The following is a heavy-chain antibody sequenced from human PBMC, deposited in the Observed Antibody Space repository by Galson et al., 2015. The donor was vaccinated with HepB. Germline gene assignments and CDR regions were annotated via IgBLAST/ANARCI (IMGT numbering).Heavy chain of an antibody. V-gene: IGHV3-23*01. CDR2: ITPSGDNT. J-gene: IGHJ4*01. CDR3: AKVFPEKTDGWYRQALYYFDS. CDR1: GFTFSYYA. Sequence: SLRLSCAASGFTFSYYAMSWVRQAPGKGLEWVSAITPSGDNTYSADSVKGRFTISRDNSRNTLFLQMNSLRPDDTAIYFCAKVFPEKTDGWYRQALYYFDSWGHGTRVTVSS. D-gene: IGHD6-19*01.